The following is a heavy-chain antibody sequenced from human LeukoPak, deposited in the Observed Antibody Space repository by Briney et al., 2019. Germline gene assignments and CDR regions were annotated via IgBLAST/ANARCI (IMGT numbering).Heavy chain of an antibody. Sequence: GGSLRLSCAASGFIFDYYAMHWVRLVPGKGLEWVAGITWNSDSTGYGDSVKGRFIISRDNAQNSLYLEMSGLRAEDTAFYYCAKGLYYDILTGNWFDPWGQGTLVTVSS. CDR1: GFIFDYYA. CDR2: ITWNSDST. V-gene: IGHV3-9*01. D-gene: IGHD3-9*01. CDR3: AKGLYYDILTGNWFDP. J-gene: IGHJ5*02.